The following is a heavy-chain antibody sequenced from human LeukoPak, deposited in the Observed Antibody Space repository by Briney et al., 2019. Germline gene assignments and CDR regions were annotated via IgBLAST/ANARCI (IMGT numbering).Heavy chain of an antibody. CDR2: IYYSGST. D-gene: IGHD1-26*01. J-gene: IGHJ4*02. V-gene: IGHV4-31*03. CDR3: ARVGSGSFDY. CDR1: GGSISSGGYY. Sequence: SETLSLTCTVSGGSISSGGYYWSWIRQHPGKGLEWIGYIYYSGSTYYNPSLKSRVTISVDTSKNHFSLNLSSVTAADTAVYYCARVGSGSFDYWGQGTLVTVSS.